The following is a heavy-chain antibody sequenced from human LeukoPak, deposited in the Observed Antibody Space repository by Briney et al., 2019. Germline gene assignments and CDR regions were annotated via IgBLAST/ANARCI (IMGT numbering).Heavy chain of an antibody. D-gene: IGHD3-10*01. V-gene: IGHV1-2*02. CDR1: GYTFTGYY. J-gene: IGHJ4*02. Sequence: GASVTVSCKASGYTFTGYYMHWVRQAPGQGLEWMGWINPNSGGTNYTQKFQGRVTMTRDTSISTAYMEVNRLRSDDTAVYYCATLGSGSSPFDYWGQGTLVTVSS. CDR2: INPNSGGT. CDR3: ATLGSGSSPFDY.